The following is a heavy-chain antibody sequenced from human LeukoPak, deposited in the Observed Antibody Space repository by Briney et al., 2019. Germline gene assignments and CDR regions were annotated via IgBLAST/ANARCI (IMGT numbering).Heavy chain of an antibody. CDR3: AKGGAQQAVYYFDY. D-gene: IGHD6-19*01. Sequence: GGSLRLSCAASGFTFSIYAMTWVRQAPGKGLEWVSGINGISGETYYADSVKGRFTISRDKSRNTLFLQMSSLRPDDTAVYYRAKGGAQQAVYYFDYWGQGTLVTVSS. V-gene: IGHV3-23*01. CDR2: INGISGET. J-gene: IGHJ4*02. CDR1: GFTFSIYA.